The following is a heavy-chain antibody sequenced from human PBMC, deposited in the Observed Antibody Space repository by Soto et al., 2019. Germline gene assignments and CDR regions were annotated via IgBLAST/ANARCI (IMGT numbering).Heavy chain of an antibody. CDR2: ISYDGSNK. CDR1: GFTFSSYA. J-gene: IGHJ3*01. D-gene: IGHD6-19*01. CDR3: ARDLLVGSSRLKGAFDX. V-gene: IGHV3-30-3*01. Sequence: GGSLRLACAASGFTFSSYAMHWVRQAPGKGLEWVSFISYDGSNKCYADSVKGRFTISRDNSKNTLYLQMNSLRAEDTAVYYCARDLLVGSSRLKGAFDXWRQGTMVTVS.